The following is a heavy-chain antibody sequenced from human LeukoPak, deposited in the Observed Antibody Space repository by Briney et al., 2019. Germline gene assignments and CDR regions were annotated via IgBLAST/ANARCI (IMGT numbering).Heavy chain of an antibody. CDR1: GFTVSSNY. J-gene: IGHJ4*02. V-gene: IGHV3-74*01. CDR3: AALDNGRDY. Sequence: GGSLRLSCAASGFTVSSNYMSWVRQAPGKGLVWVSRIKRDGSSPAYADSVKGRFTISRDNAKNTLYLQMNSLRAEDTAVYYCAALDNGRDYWGQGTLVTVSS. D-gene: IGHD1-14*01. CDR2: IKRDGSSP.